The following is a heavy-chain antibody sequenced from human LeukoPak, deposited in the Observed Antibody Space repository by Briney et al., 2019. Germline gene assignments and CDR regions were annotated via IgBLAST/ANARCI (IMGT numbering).Heavy chain of an antibody. CDR2: IGNDENNK. Sequence: PGGSLRLSCAASGSTFSSYGIHWVRQAPGKGLEWVAFIGNDENNKKFGDPVKGRFTISRDNSKSTVYLQMNSLRVEDTAVYYCATDDYRYVDYWGQGTLVIVSS. V-gene: IGHV3-30*02. CDR3: ATDDYRYVDY. J-gene: IGHJ4*02. D-gene: IGHD3-16*02. CDR1: GSTFSSYG.